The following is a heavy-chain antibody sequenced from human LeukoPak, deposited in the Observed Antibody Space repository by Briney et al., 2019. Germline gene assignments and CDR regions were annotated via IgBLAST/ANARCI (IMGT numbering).Heavy chain of an antibody. Sequence: PGGSLRLSCAASGFTFSNYWMTWVRQAPGKGLEWVANIKQDGGEKYYVDSVKGRFTISRDNTKNSLYLQTTSLRAEDTAVYYCAIYSGNYDSWGQGTLVTVSS. CDR1: GFTFSNYW. D-gene: IGHD5-18*01. CDR3: AIYSGNYDS. CDR2: IKQDGGEK. V-gene: IGHV3-7*03. J-gene: IGHJ4*02.